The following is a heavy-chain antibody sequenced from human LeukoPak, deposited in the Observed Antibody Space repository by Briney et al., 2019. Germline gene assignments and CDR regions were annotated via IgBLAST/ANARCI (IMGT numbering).Heavy chain of an antibody. CDR3: AHLSIAVAGTTLDY. CDR2: IYWDDDK. D-gene: IGHD6-19*01. CDR1: GFSLSTSGVG. Sequence: SGPTLVKPTQTLTLTCTFSGFSLSTSGVGVGWIRQPPGKALEWLALIYWDDDKRYSPSLKSRLTITKDTSKNQVVLTMTNMDPVDTATYYCAHLSIAVAGTTLDYWGQGTLVTVSS. V-gene: IGHV2-5*02. J-gene: IGHJ4*02.